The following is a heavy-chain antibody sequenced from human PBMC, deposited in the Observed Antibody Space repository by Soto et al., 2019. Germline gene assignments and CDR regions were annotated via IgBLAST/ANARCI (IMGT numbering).Heavy chain of an antibody. CDR1: GYTFTSYY. Sequence: ASVRVSCKASGYTFTSYYMHWVRQAPGQGLEWMGIINPSGGSTSYAQKFQGRVTMTRDTSTSTVYMELSSLRSEDTAVYYCAREDNTDYVWGSYRPNRFDYWGQGPWSPSPQ. D-gene: IGHD3-16*02. CDR3: AREDNTDYVWGSYRPNRFDY. J-gene: IGHJ4*02. CDR2: INPSGGST. V-gene: IGHV1-46*01.